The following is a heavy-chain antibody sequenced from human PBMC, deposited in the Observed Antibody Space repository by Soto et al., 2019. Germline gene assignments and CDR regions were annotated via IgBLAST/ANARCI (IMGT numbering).Heavy chain of an antibody. Sequence: QVQLVESGGGVVQPGRSLRLSCAASGFTFSSYGMHWVRQAPGKGLEWVAVIWYDGSNKYYADSVKGRFTISRDNSKNTRYLQMNSLRAEDTAVYYCARGSNPYYYGMDVWGQGTTVTVSS. D-gene: IGHD4-4*01. V-gene: IGHV3-33*01. CDR3: ARGSNPYYYGMDV. J-gene: IGHJ6*02. CDR2: IWYDGSNK. CDR1: GFTFSSYG.